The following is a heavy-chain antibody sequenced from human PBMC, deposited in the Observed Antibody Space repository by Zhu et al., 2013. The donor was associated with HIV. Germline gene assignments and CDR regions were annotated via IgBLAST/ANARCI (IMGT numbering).Heavy chain of an antibody. CDR2: GSTYNLYR. CDR3: GRDAVGATGFDI. CDR1: GYTFTDYG. V-gene: IGHV1-18*01. Sequence: QVQLVQSGAEVMQPGASVKVSCKASGYTFTDYGITWVRQAPGQGLEFMGWGSTYNLYRMLAPKFQGRVTMTTDRSTSTVYMELRSLRSDDTATYYCGRDAVGATGFDIWGQGTLVTVSS. J-gene: IGHJ1*01. D-gene: IGHD1-26*01.